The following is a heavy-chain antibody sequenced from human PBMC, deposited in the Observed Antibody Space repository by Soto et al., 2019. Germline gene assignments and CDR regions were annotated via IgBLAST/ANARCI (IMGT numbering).Heavy chain of an antibody. V-gene: IGHV1-69*12. D-gene: IGHD4-17*01. CDR1: GGTFDNCA. J-gene: IGHJ4*02. Sequence: QVHLVQSGAEVKKPGSSVRVSCKASGGTFDNCAFSWVRQAPGQGLEWMGGIIPIFGSTDYAQKFQGRVTITADASPSTVYMDLSSLTSEDTAVYSCAGPRGLDYGDYFDYWGQGTLVIVSS. CDR2: IIPIFGST. CDR3: AGPRGLDYGDYFDY.